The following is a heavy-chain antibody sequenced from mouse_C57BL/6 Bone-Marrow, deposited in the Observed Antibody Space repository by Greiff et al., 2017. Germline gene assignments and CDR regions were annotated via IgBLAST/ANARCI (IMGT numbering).Heavy chain of an antibody. CDR2: ISSGGSYT. V-gene: IGHV5-6*02. J-gene: IGHJ3*01. CDR1: GFTFSSYG. Sequence: DVKLVESGGDLVKPGGSLKLSCAASGFTFSSYGMSWVRQTPDKRLEWVATISSGGSYTSYPDSVKGRFTISGDTAKNTLYLQRSRLKSEDTSMYYGARQGYYYGSGFAYWGQGTLVTVSA. CDR3: ARQGYYYGSGFAY. D-gene: IGHD1-1*01.